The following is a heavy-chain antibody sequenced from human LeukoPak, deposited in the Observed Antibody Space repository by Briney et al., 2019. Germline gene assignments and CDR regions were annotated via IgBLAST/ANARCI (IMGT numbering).Heavy chain of an antibody. J-gene: IGHJ4*02. CDR3: ASGQMFTSGGFDY. Sequence: GGSLRLSCAASGFTFSTSAMTWVRQAPGEGLEWVSSIGVSGDTNYADSVRGRFTISRDNSKNTLHLQMNSLRAEDTALYYCASGQMFTSGGFDYWGQGTLVTVSS. D-gene: IGHD6-19*01. CDR1: GFTFSTSA. V-gene: IGHV3-23*01. CDR2: IGVSGDT.